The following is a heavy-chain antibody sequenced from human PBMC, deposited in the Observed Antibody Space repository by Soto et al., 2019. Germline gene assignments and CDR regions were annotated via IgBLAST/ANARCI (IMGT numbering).Heavy chain of an antibody. J-gene: IGHJ5*02. V-gene: IGHV3-33*01. CDR3: ARDPYFSSPNWFDP. CDR1: GFTFSSYV. D-gene: IGHD3-10*01. CDR2: IWYDGNNK. Sequence: GESLRLFCAASGFTFSSYVMHWVRQAPGKGLEWVAFIWYDGNNKYYADSVKGRFTISRDNSKNTLYLQMNNLRVEDTAVYYCARDPYFSSPNWFDPWGQGTLVTVSS.